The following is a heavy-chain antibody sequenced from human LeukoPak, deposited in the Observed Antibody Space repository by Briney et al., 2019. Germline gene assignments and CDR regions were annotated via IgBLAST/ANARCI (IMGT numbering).Heavy chain of an antibody. CDR1: GFSFSSYS. J-gene: IGHJ4*02. CDR3: ARDNMGFDY. Sequence: GGSLRLSCAASGFSFSSYSMNWARQSPGKGLEWDSYISSSSSTISYADSVKGRFTISRDNAKNSLYLQMNSLRAEDTAVYYCARDNMGFDYWGQGTLVTVYS. CDR2: ISSSSSTI. V-gene: IGHV3-48*01. D-gene: IGHD2/OR15-2a*01.